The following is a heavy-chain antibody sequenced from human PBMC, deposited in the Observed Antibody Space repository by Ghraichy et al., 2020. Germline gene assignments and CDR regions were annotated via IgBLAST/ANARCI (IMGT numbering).Heavy chain of an antibody. D-gene: IGHD1-26*01. CDR2: ISSGSSTI. Sequence: GGSLRLSCAASGFTFSVYSMNWVRQAPGKGLEWVSYISSGSSTIYYADSVKGRFTISRDNAKNSLYLQMNSLRDEDTAVYYCVRAGISGSYGEFDYWGQGTLVTVSS. CDR3: VRAGISGSYGEFDY. V-gene: IGHV3-48*02. J-gene: IGHJ4*02. CDR1: GFTFSVYS.